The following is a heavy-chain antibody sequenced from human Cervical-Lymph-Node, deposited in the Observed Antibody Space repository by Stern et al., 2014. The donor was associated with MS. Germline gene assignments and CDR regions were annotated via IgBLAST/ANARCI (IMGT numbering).Heavy chain of an antibody. J-gene: IGHJ5*02. Sequence: VQLVESGAEVMKPGSSVKVSCKASGGTFSKFPSSWVRQAPGQGLEWMGGVFPVFGTPTYAQDFRGRVTITADVSTSTVYMELSSLRSDDTAVYYCALSSETSDRWYSLGYDLWGQGTLVTVSS. D-gene: IGHD6-13*01. CDR1: GGTFSKFP. V-gene: IGHV1-69*01. CDR3: ALSSETSDRWYSLGYDL. CDR2: VFPVFGTP.